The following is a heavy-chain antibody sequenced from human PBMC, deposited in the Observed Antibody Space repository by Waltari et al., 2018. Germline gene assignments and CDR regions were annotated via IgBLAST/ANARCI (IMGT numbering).Heavy chain of an antibody. J-gene: IGHJ3*01. Sequence: QLQLPVSGPGLVNPWGTLAPPRSVSGGSITPNRPYWGWIRQPPGRGLEWIGTISYNGAAYTSPSLRGRLTLSRDTTMNQLSLKFGSVPAADTAVYYCATYIGASVGTAAFDVWGQGTMVTVSS. V-gene: IGHV4-39*01. CDR1: GGSITPNRPY. CDR3: ATYIGASVGTAAFDV. CDR2: ISYNGAA. D-gene: IGHD5-12*01.